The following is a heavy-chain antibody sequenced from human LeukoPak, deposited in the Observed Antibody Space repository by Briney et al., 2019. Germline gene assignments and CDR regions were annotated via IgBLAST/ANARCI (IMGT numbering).Heavy chain of an antibody. CDR2: IYYTGST. J-gene: IGHJ4*02. D-gene: IGHD4-17*01. CDR1: GGSVSSGSYY. CDR3: ARASYGDLTTDAWCFDY. Sequence: SETLSLTCTVSGGSVSSGSYYWSWIRQPPGKGLEWIGYIYYTGSTNYNPSLKSRVTMSVDTSKNQFSLNLSSVTAADTAVYYCARASYGDLTTDAWCFDYWGQGTLVTVSS. V-gene: IGHV4-61*01.